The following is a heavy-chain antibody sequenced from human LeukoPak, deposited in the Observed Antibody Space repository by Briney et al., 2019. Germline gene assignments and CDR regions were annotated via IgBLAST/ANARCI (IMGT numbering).Heavy chain of an antibody. J-gene: IGHJ4*01. CDR3: AKPSGSGVDY. Sequence: GGSLRLSCAASGFTFSDYNMRWIRQAPGKGLEWVAFIRYDGSHEYYADSVKGRFTISRDNSKNTLYLQMNSVRSEDTALYYCAKPSGSGVDYWGQGTRVTVSS. CDR2: IRYDGSHE. D-gene: IGHD1-26*01. CDR1: GFTFSDYN. V-gene: IGHV3-30*02.